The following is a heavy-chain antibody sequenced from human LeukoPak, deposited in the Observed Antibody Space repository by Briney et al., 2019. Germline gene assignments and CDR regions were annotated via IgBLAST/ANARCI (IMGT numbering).Heavy chain of an antibody. CDR2: ISWNGGSI. J-gene: IGHJ6*02. CDR3: ARVPAAIFHYYYGMDV. D-gene: IGHD2-2*01. Sequence: GGSLRLSCAASGFTFDDYAMHWVRQAPGKGLEWVSGISWNGGSIGYADSVKGRFTISRDNAKNSLYLQMNSLRAEDTALYYCARVPAAIFHYYYGMDVWGQGTTVTVSS. CDR1: GFTFDDYA. V-gene: IGHV3-9*01.